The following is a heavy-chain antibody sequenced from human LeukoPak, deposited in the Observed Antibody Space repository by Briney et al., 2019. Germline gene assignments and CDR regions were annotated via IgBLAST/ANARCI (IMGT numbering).Heavy chain of an antibody. Sequence: GGSLRLSCAASGFTFSSYSMNWVRQASGKGLEWVGRIRSKANSYATAYAASVKGRFTISRDDSKNTAYLQMNSLKTEDTAVYYCTRPDDYGDYWGQGTLVTVSS. CDR1: GFTFSSYS. V-gene: IGHV3-73*01. CDR2: IRSKANSYAT. J-gene: IGHJ4*02. CDR3: TRPDDYGDY.